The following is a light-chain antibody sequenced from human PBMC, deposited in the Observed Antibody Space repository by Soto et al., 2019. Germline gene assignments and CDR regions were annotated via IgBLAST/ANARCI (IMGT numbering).Light chain of an antibody. CDR1: SSDVGGYNY. CDR2: EVS. Sequence: QSVLTQPPSASGSPGQSVTISCTVTSSDVGGYNYVSWYQQHPGKAPKLMIYEVSKRPSGVPDRFSGSKSGNTASLTVSGLQAEDEADYYCSSYAGNKNVFGTGTKLTVL. V-gene: IGLV2-8*01. J-gene: IGLJ1*01. CDR3: SSYAGNKNV.